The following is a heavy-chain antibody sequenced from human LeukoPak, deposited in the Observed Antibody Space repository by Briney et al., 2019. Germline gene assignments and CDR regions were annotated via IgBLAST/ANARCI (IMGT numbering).Heavy chain of an antibody. CDR2: INPNSGGT. CDR1: GYTFTGYY. J-gene: IGHJ4*02. D-gene: IGHD3-10*01. V-gene: IGHV1-2*02. Sequence: GASVKVSCKASGYTFTGYYMHWVRQAPGQGLEWMGWINPNSGGTNYAQKFQGRVTMTRDTSISTAYMELSRLRSDDTAVYYCARISRVRGVITAFDYWGQGTLVTVSS. CDR3: ARISRVRGVITAFDY.